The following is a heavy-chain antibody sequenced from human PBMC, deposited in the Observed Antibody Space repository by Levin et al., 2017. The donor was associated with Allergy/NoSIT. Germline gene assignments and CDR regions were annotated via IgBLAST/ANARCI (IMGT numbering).Heavy chain of an antibody. CDR2: IRSTRNNYAT. D-gene: IGHD3-22*01. Sequence: PGGSLRLSCATSGFTFSGSGIHWVRQASGKGPEWLGRIRSTRNNYATAYAASVEGRFTISRDDSKNTAFLHMISLKTEDSAVYYCTLDYYDSSAYYWVDFWGRGTLVTVSS. J-gene: IGHJ4*02. CDR3: TLDYYDSSAYYWVDF. CDR1: GFTFSGSG. V-gene: IGHV3-73*01.